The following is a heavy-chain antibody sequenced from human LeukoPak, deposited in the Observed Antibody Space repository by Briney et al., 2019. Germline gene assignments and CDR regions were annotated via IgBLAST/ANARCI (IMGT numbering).Heavy chain of an antibody. V-gene: IGHV3-23*01. CDR3: ATGTYYYDSSGYPYVDY. D-gene: IGHD3-22*01. CDR2: ISGSGGST. Sequence: GGSLRLSCAVSGLSFSTYAMSWVRQAPGKGLEWVSAISGSGGSTYYADSVKGRFTISRDNSKNTLYLQMNSLRAEDTAVYYCATGTYYYDSSGYPYVDYWGQGTLVTVSS. J-gene: IGHJ4*02. CDR1: GLSFSTYA.